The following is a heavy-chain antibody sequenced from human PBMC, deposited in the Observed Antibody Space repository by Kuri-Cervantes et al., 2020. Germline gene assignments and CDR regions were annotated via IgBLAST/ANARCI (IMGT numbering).Heavy chain of an antibody. CDR1: GGTFSSYA. V-gene: IGHV1-8*02. J-gene: IGHJ6*02. CDR3: ARGLPKPIYYGMDV. Sequence: ASVKVSCKASGGTFSSYAISWVRQAPGQGLEWMGWMNPNSGNTGYAQKLQGRVTMTRNTSISTAYMELSSLRSEDTAVYYCARGLPKPIYYGMDVWGQGTTVTVSS. CDR2: MNPNSGNT.